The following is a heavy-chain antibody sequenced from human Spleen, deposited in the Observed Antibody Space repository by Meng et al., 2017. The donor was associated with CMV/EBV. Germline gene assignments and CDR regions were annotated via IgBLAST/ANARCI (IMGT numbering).Heavy chain of an antibody. V-gene: IGHV2-5*01. J-gene: IGHJ6*02. CDR3: ARERQGYGMDV. D-gene: IGHD1-26*01. Sequence: SGPTLVKPTQTLTLTCTFSGFSLSTSGMGVGWIRQPPGKALEWLALIYWNDDKRYSPSLKSRLTITKDTSKNQVVLTMTNMDPVDTATYYCARERQGYGMDVWGQGTTVTVSS. CDR2: IYWNDDK. CDR1: GFSLSTSGMG.